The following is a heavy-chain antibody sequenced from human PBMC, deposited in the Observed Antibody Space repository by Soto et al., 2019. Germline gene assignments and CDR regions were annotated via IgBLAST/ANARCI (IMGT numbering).Heavy chain of an antibody. CDR1: GFTFSSYA. Sequence: GGSLRLSCAASGFTFSSYAMHWVRQAPGKGLEWVAVISYDGSNKYYADSVKGRFTISRDNSKNTLYLQMNSLRAEDTAVYYCARAPDYGDYDWYFDLWGRGTLVTVSS. CDR2: ISYDGSNK. J-gene: IGHJ2*01. CDR3: ARAPDYGDYDWYFDL. V-gene: IGHV3-30-3*01. D-gene: IGHD4-17*01.